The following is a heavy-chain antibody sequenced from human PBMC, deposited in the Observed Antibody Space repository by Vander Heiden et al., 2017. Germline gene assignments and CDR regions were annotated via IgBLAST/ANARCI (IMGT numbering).Heavy chain of an antibody. D-gene: IGHD2-2*01. Sequence: QEQLVQSGAEVKKPGASVQVSCKASGYTCSNYEINWVRQAAGQGLEWVGWMDPKTGNRGYAQKFQGRVTMTTNTSITTAYMELSSLRSEDTAVYYCARYCSSTSCYKFDSWGQGTLVTVSS. CDR1: GYTCSNYE. J-gene: IGHJ4*02. CDR3: ARYCSSTSCYKFDS. CDR2: MDPKTGNR. V-gene: IGHV1-8*01.